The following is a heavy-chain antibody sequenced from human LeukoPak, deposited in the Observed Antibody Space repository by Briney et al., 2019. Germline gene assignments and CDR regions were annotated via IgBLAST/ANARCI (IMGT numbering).Heavy chain of an antibody. D-gene: IGHD3-10*02. V-gene: IGHV3-15*01. CDR3: AELGITMIGGV. J-gene: IGHJ6*04. CDR1: GFTFSNAW. Sequence: SGGSLRLSCAASGFTFSNAWMSWVRQAPGKGLEWVGRIKSKTDGGTTDYAAPVKGRFTISRDDSKNTLYLQMNSLRAEDTAVYYCAELGITMIGGVWGKGTTVTISS. CDR2: IKSKTDGGTT.